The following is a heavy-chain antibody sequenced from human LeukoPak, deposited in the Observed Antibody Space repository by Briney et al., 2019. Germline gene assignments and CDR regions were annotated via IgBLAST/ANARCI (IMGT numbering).Heavy chain of an antibody. Sequence: GGSLRLSCAASGFIFSSYGMHWVRQAPGKGLEWVAVISYDGSNKHYADSVKGRFTISRDNSKNTLYLQMNSLRAEDTAVYYCARGRGIANYYFDYWGQGTLVTVSS. CDR2: ISYDGSNK. J-gene: IGHJ4*02. CDR1: GFIFSSYG. D-gene: IGHD6-13*01. V-gene: IGHV3-30*03. CDR3: ARGRGIANYYFDY.